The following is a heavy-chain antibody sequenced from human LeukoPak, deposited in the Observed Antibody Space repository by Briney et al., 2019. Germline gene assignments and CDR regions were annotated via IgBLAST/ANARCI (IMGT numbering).Heavy chain of an antibody. D-gene: IGHD3-9*01. V-gene: IGHV4-59*11. CDR2: IHSSGST. Sequence: PSETLSLTCTVSGGSLSGHFWSWFRRPPGKGLENIGYIHSSGSTNYNPSYKSRVTVSLEMSKNQFSLSLSSVTAADTSVYYCARDPGDTDWSNFDFWGQGILVTVSS. CDR3: ARDPGDTDWSNFDF. CDR1: GGSLSGHF. J-gene: IGHJ4*02.